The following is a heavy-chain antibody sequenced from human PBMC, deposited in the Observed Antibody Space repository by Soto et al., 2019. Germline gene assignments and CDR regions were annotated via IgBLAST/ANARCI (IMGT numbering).Heavy chain of an antibody. V-gene: IGHV4-4*07. Sequence: KPSETLSLTCTVSGGSISSYYWSWIRQSAGKGLEWIGRIYNGGNTQYNPSLKSRVTMSADTSKNQFSLRLNSVTAADTAVYYCARDGSDSYGLDVWGQGTTVTVYS. CDR2: IYNGGNT. CDR3: ARDGSDSYGLDV. D-gene: IGHD3-10*01. CDR1: GGSISSYY. J-gene: IGHJ6*02.